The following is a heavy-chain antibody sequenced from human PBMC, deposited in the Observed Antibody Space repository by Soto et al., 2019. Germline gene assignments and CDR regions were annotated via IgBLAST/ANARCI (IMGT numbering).Heavy chain of an antibody. CDR1: GFTFSSYA. J-gene: IGHJ6*02. CDR3: AKSTGYSSSSRYYYYGMDV. D-gene: IGHD6-13*01. V-gene: IGHV3-23*01. Sequence: LRLSCAASGFTFSSYAMSWVRQAPGKGLEWVSAISGSGGSTYYADSVKGRFTISRDNSKNTLYLQMNSLRAEDTAVYYCAKSTGYSSSSRYYYYGMDVWGQGTTVTVSS. CDR2: ISGSGGST.